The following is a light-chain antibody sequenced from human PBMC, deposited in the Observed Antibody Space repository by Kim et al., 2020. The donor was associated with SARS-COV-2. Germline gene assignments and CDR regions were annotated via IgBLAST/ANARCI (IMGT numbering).Light chain of an antibody. CDR3: NSRDNNDNVV. V-gene: IGLV3-19*01. J-gene: IGLJ2*01. CDR2: GKN. Sequence: SSELTQDPAVSVALGQTVRITCQGDSLRSYYATWYQQKPGQAPILVIYGKNNRPSGIPDRFSGSSSGNTASLTITGAQAEDEADYYCNSRDNNDNVVFGGGTQLTVL. CDR1: SLRSYY.